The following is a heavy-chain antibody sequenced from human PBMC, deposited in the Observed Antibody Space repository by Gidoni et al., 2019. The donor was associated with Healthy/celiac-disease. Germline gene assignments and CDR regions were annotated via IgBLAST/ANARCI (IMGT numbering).Heavy chain of an antibody. J-gene: IGHJ4*02. D-gene: IGHD6-13*01. CDR3: ARDFRGIAAAGTRVRY. Sequence: QVQLVESGGGVVQPGRSLRLSCAASGFTFSTYAMHWVRQAPGKGLEWVAVISYDGSNKYYADSVKGRFTISRDNSKNTLYLQMNSLRAEDTAVYYCARDFRGIAAAGTRVRYWGQGTLVTVSS. CDR2: ISYDGSNK. CDR1: GFTFSTYA. V-gene: IGHV3-30-3*01.